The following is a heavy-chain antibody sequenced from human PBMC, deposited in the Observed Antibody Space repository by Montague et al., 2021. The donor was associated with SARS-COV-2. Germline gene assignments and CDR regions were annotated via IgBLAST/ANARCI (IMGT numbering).Heavy chain of an antibody. CDR1: GGSFSGYC. D-gene: IGHD3-3*01. V-gene: IGHV4-31*03. Sequence: TLSLTCTVYGGSFSGYCWSWIRQHPGKGLEWIGYIYYSGSTYYNPSLKSRVTISVDTSKNQFSLKLSSVTAADTAVYYCARAPTIFGVVITNFDYWGQGTLVTVSS. CDR3: ARAPTIFGVVITNFDY. J-gene: IGHJ4*02. CDR2: IYYSGST.